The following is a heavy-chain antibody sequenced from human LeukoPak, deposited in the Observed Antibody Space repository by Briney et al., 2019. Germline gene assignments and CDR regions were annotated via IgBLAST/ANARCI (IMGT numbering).Heavy chain of an antibody. CDR1: GFTFNTYA. CDR2: INAGATYT. Sequence: GGSLRLSCAASGFTFNTYAMSWVRQAPGKGLERVSLINAGATYTDNADSVKGRFTISRDNAKNTLYLQMNSLRAEDTAVYYCASGSVGATDVDYWGQGTLVTVSS. CDR3: ASGSVGATDVDY. J-gene: IGHJ4*02. V-gene: IGHV3-23*01. D-gene: IGHD1-26*01.